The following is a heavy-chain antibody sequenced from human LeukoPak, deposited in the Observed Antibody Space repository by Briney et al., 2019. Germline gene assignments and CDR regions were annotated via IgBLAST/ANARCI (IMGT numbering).Heavy chain of an antibody. CDR2: INHSGST. CDR3: ASSSGSYYYYYYMDV. Sequence: SETLSLTCAVYGGSFSGYYWSWIRQPPGKGLEWIGEINHSGSTNYNPSLKSRVTISVDTSKNQFSLKLSYVTAADTAVYYCASSSGSYYYYYYMDVWGKGTTVTVSS. D-gene: IGHD1-26*01. V-gene: IGHV4-34*01. CDR1: GGSFSGYY. J-gene: IGHJ6*03.